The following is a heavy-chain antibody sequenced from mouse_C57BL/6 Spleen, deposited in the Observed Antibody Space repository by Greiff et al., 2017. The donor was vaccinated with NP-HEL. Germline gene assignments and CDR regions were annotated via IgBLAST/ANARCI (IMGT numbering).Heavy chain of an antibody. CDR3: ARHDGYFYAMDY. CDR1: GFSLTSYG. Sequence: VKVVESGPGLVAPSQSLSITCTVSGFSLTSYGVHWVRQPPGKGLEWLVVIWSDGSTTYNSALKSRLSISKDNSKSQVFLKMNSLQTDDTAMYYCARHDGYFYAMDYWGQGTSVTVSS. CDR2: IWSDGST. D-gene: IGHD2-3*01. V-gene: IGHV2-6-1*01. J-gene: IGHJ4*01.